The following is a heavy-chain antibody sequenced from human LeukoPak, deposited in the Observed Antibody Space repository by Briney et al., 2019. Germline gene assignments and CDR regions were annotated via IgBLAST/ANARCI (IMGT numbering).Heavy chain of an antibody. CDR3: ARDQAIAAHPNWFDP. CDR2: ISAYNGNT. V-gene: IGHV1-18*04. J-gene: IGHJ5*02. D-gene: IGHD6-13*01. CDR1: AYTFTSYG. Sequence: ASVKVSCKASAYTFTSYGISWVRHAPGQGLEWMGWISAYNGNTNYAQKLQGRVTMTTDTSTSTAYTQLTRPRSADPAVYSCARDQAIAAHPNWFDPWGQGTLVTVSS.